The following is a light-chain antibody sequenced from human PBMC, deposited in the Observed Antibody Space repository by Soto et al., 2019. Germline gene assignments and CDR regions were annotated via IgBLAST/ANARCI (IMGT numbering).Light chain of an antibody. J-gene: IGKJ2*01. CDR2: DAF. V-gene: IGKV3-11*01. Sequence: EIVLTQSPATLSLSPGERATLSCRASQSVSTYLAWYQQKPGQAPRLLIYDAFNRATGIPARFSGSGSGTDFTLTISSLEPEDFAVYYCQQRSNWPPTFCQGTKLEIK. CDR3: QQRSNWPPT. CDR1: QSVSTY.